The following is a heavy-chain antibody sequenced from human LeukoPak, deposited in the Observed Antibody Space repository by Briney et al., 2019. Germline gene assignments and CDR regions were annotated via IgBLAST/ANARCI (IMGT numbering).Heavy chain of an antibody. V-gene: IGHV4-39*01. CDR1: GGSISSSSYY. CDR3: ARPRDGYNYVSELRWDY. CDR2: IYYSGST. Sequence: PSETLCLTCTVSGGSISSSSYYWGWIRPPPGKGLEWIGSIYYSGSTYYNPSLKSRVTISVDTSKNQYSLQLSSVPAADTADYYCARPRDGYNYVSELRWDYWGQGTLVTVSS. J-gene: IGHJ4*02. D-gene: IGHD5-24*01.